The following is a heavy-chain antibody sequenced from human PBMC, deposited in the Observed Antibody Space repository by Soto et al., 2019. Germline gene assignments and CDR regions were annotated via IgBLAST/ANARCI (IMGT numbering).Heavy chain of an antibody. Sequence: QVQLVESGGGVVQPGRSLRLSCAASGFTFSSYGMHWVRQAPGKGLEWVAVISYDGSNKYYADSVKGRFTISRDNSKNTLYLQMNCLRAEDTAVYYCAKGGDMVRGVIIPYYFDYWGQGTLVTVSS. CDR1: GFTFSSYG. V-gene: IGHV3-30*18. D-gene: IGHD3-10*01. CDR2: ISYDGSNK. CDR3: AKGGDMVRGVIIPYYFDY. J-gene: IGHJ4*02.